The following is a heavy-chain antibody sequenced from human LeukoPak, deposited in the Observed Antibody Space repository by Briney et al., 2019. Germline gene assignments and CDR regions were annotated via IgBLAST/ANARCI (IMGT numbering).Heavy chain of an antibody. Sequence: SGPTLVKPTQTLTLTCTFSGFSLSTSGVGVGWIRQPPGKALEWLALIYWDDDKRYSPSLKSRLTITKDTSKNQVVLTMTNMDPVDTATYYCAHRPHWYNWNYKRDAFDIWGQGTMVTVSS. CDR1: GFSLSTSGVG. V-gene: IGHV2-5*02. CDR3: AHRPHWYNWNYKRDAFDI. CDR2: IYWDDDK. D-gene: IGHD1-7*01. J-gene: IGHJ3*02.